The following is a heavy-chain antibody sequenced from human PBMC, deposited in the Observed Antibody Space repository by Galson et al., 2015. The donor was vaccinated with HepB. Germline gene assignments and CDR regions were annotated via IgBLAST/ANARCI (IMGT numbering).Heavy chain of an antibody. Sequence: SLRLSCAASAFTFSYYGMNWVRQAPGMRLEWVSYISPTTSTIYYADSVKGRFTISRDNAKNSLYLQMNSLRDEDTAMYYCARGSGLGHYFDYWGQGTLVTVSS. V-gene: IGHV3-48*02. CDR1: AFTFSYYG. J-gene: IGHJ4*02. CDR2: ISPTTSTI. CDR3: ARGSGLGHYFDY.